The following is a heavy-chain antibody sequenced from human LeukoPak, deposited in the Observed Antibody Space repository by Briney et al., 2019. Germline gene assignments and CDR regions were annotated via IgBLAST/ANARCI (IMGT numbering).Heavy chain of an antibody. D-gene: IGHD1-26*01. CDR2: VNPSGGST. Sequence: ASVQVSCKASGYTFTSYYLHWVRQAPGQGLEWMGIVNPSGGSTSYAQKFQGRVTMTRDTSTSTVYMELSSLRSEDTAVYYCARDRIIVGATTGADYWGQGTLVTVSS. V-gene: IGHV1-46*01. CDR3: ARDRIIVGATTGADY. CDR1: GYTFTSYY. J-gene: IGHJ4*02.